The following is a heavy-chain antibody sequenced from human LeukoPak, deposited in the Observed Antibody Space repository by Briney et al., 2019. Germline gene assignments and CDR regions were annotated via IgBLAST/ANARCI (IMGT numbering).Heavy chain of an antibody. D-gene: IGHD4-17*01. CDR2: TRNKANSYTT. Sequence: GGSLRLSCAASGFTFSDHYMDWVRQAPGKGLGWVGRTRNKANSYTTEYAASVKGRFTISRDDSKNLLYLQMNSLKTEDTAVYYCARVTVTTDPFPYYFDYWGQGTLVTVSS. V-gene: IGHV3-72*01. CDR1: GFTFSDHY. J-gene: IGHJ4*02. CDR3: ARVTVTTDPFPYYFDY.